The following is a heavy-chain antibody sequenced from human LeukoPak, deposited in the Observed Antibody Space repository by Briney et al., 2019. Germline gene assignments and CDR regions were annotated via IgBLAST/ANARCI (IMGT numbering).Heavy chain of an antibody. V-gene: IGHV4-30-4*01. J-gene: IGHJ5*02. CDR3: ARVFSGEPQNNWSAP. CDR2: IYYSGST. CDR1: GGSISSGDYY. D-gene: IGHD3-10*01. Sequence: SQTLSLTCTVSGGSISSGDYYWSWIRQPPGKGLEWIGYIYYSGSTYYNPSLKSRVTISVDTSKNQFSLRLSSVTAADTAVYSWARVFSGEPQNNWSAPWGQETLVTVSS.